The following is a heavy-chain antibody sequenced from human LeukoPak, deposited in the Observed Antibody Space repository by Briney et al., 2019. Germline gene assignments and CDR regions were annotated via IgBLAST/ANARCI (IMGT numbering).Heavy chain of an antibody. J-gene: IGHJ1*01. Sequence: ASVKVSCKASGYTFTSYAMHWVRQAPGQRLEWMGWINAGNGNTKYSQKFQGRVTITRDTSASTAYMELSSLRSEDTAVYYCASSGSYRQYFQHWGQGTLVTVSS. CDR2: INAGNGNT. CDR1: GYTFTSYA. D-gene: IGHD1-26*01. V-gene: IGHV1-3*01. CDR3: ASSGSYRQYFQH.